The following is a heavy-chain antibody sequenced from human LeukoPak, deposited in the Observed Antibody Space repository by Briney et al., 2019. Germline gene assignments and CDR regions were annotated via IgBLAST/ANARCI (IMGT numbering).Heavy chain of an antibody. CDR3: AREEDDYGDYVGDYFDY. D-gene: IGHD4-17*01. CDR2: ISYDGSKQ. CDR1: GFTFSNYA. Sequence: GGSLRLSCAPTGFTFSNYAMHWVRQAPGKGLEWVAVISYDGSKQFYADSVKGRFTVSRDNSRNMLYLQMNSLRAEDTAVYYCAREEDDYGDYVGDYFDYWGQGTLVTVSS. V-gene: IGHV3-30*04. J-gene: IGHJ4*02.